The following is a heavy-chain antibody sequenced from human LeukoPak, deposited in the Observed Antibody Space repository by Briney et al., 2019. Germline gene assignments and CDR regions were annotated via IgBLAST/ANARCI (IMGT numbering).Heavy chain of an antibody. D-gene: IGHD6-6*01. J-gene: IGHJ3*02. Sequence: ASVKVSCKASGYTFTSYYMHWVRQAPGQGLEWMGIINPSGGSTSYAQKFQGRVTMTRDTSTSTLYMDLSSLRSEDTAVYYCAREGEAARPGLNDAFDIWAKGQWSPSLQ. CDR1: GYTFTSYY. CDR3: AREGEAARPGLNDAFDI. V-gene: IGHV1-46*01. CDR2: INPSGGST.